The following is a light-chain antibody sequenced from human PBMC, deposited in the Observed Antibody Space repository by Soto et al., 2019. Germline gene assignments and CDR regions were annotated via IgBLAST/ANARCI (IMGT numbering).Light chain of an antibody. CDR2: DVS. Sequence: QSALTQPASVSGSPGQSINISCTGTSSDVGGYNYVSWYQQHPGKAPKLMIYDVSNRPSGVSNRFSGSKSGNTASLTISGLQAEDEAAYYCGSYSSSSTLYVFGIGTKVTVL. CDR1: SSDVGGYNY. J-gene: IGLJ1*01. CDR3: GSYSSSSTLYV. V-gene: IGLV2-14*03.